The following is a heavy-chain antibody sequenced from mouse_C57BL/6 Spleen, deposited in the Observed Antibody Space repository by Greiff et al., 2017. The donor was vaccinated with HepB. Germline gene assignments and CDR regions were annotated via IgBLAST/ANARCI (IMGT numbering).Heavy chain of an antibody. Sequence: VQLQQSGPELVKPGASVKISCKASGYSFTDYNMNWVKQSNGKSLEWIGVINPNYGTTSYNQKFKGKATLTVDQSSSTAYMQLNSLTSEDSAVYYCAREDYYGSSYCWYFDVWGTGTTVTVSS. CDR3: AREDYYGSSYCWYFDV. CDR1: GYSFTDYN. CDR2: INPNYGTT. J-gene: IGHJ1*03. D-gene: IGHD1-1*01. V-gene: IGHV1-39*01.